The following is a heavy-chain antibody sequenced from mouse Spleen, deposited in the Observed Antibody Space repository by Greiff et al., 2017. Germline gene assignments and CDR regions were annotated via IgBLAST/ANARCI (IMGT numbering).Heavy chain of an antibody. V-gene: IGHV1-61*01. D-gene: IGHD1-1*01. CDR2: IYPSDSET. CDR3: ARELGYGSSYWYFDV. J-gene: IGHJ1*01. Sequence: QVQLQQPGAELVRPGSSVKLSCKASGYTFTSYWMDWVKQRPGQGLEWIGNIYPSDSETHYNQKFKDKATLTVDKSSSTAYMQLSSLTSEDSAVYYCARELGYGSSYWYFDVWGAGTTVTVSS. CDR1: GYTFTSYW.